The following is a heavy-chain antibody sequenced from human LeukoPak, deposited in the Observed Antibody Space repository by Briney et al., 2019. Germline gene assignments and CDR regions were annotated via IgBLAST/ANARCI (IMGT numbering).Heavy chain of an antibody. CDR2: ISGSGGTT. CDR1: GFTFSSYA. CDR3: ASEPTLEWLSRY. V-gene: IGHV3-23*01. J-gene: IGHJ4*02. Sequence: GGSLRLSCAASGFTFSSYAMSWVRQAPGKGLEWVSVISGSGGTTFYTDSVKGRFTISRDNSKNTLYLQMNSLRAEDTAVYYCASEPTLEWLSRYWGQGTLVTVSS. D-gene: IGHD3-3*01.